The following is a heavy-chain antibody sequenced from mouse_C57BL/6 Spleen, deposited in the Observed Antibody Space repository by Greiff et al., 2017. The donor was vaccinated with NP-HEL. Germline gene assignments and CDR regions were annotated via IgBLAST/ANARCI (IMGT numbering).Heavy chain of an antibody. CDR2: INPNNGGT. CDR1: GYTFTDYN. CDR3: AKFITTVVAPSYYAMDY. V-gene: IGHV1-22*01. D-gene: IGHD1-1*01. J-gene: IGHJ4*01. Sequence: VQLKESGPELVKPGASVKMSCKASGYTFTDYNMHWVKQSHGKSLEWIGYINPNNGGTSYNQKFKGKATLTVNKSSSTAYMELRSLTSEDSAVYYCAKFITTVVAPSYYAMDYWGQGTSVTVSS.